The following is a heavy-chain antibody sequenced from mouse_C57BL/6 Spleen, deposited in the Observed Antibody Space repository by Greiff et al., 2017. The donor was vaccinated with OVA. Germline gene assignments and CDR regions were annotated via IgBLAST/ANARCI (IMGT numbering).Heavy chain of an antibody. CDR3: ARDGSNSFDY. V-gene: IGHV3-6*01. D-gene: IGHD2-5*01. J-gene: IGHJ2*01. CDR1: GYSITSGYY. CDR2: ISYDGSN. Sequence: EVKLMESGPGLVKPSQSLSLTCSVTGYSITSGYYWNWIRQFPGNKLEWMGYISYDGSNNYNPSLKNRISITRDTSKNQFFLKLNSVTTEDTATYYCARDGSNSFDYWGQGTTLTVSS.